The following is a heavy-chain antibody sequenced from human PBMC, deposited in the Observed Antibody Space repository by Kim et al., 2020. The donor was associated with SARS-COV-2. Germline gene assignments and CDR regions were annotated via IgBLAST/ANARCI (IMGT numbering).Heavy chain of an antibody. V-gene: IGHV3-48*02. CDR2: ISSSSSTI. D-gene: IGHD2-2*01. CDR3: ARDLFCSSTSCYLFGKGLRYYGMDV. Sequence: GGSLRLSCAASGFTFSSYSMNWVRQAPGKGLEWVSYISSSSSTIYYADSVKGRFTISRDNAKNSLYLQMNSLRDEDTAVYYCARDLFCSSTSCYLFGKGLRYYGMDVWGQGTTVTVSS. J-gene: IGHJ6*02. CDR1: GFTFSSYS.